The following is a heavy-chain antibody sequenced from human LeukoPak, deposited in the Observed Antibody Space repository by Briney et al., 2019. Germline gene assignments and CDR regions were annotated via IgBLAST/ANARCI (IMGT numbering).Heavy chain of an antibody. J-gene: IGHJ5*02. CDR1: GFTVSSNY. Sequence: GGSLRLSCAASGFTVSSNYMSGVRQAPGKGLEWVSVIYSGGSTYYADSVKGRFTIFRDNSKNTVYLQMNSLRAEDTAVYYCARASWRYCSSTSCYGNWFDPWGQGTLVTVSS. CDR3: ARASWRYCSSTSCYGNWFDP. V-gene: IGHV3-53*01. D-gene: IGHD2-2*01. CDR2: IYSGGST.